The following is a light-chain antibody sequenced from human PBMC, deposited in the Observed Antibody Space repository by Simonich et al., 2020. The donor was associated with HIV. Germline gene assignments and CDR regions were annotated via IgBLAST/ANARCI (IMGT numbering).Light chain of an antibody. V-gene: IGKV2D-29*02. CDR1: QSLLHSDGKTY. CDR3: MQSVQLPIT. J-gene: IGKJ5*01. Sequence: DIVMTQTPLSLSVTPGQPASISCNSSQSLLHSDGKTYLYGYLQKPGQSPHLLIHEVSNRFSGVPDRFSGSGSGTDFTLKISRVEAEDIGLYYCMQSVQLPITFGQGTRLEIK. CDR2: EVS.